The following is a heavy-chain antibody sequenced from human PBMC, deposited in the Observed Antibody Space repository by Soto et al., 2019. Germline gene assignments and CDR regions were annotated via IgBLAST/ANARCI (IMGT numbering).Heavy chain of an antibody. CDR2: IYPGDSDT. CDR1: GYSVTIYW. J-gene: IGHJ4*02. Sequence: GESLKISCNGSGYSVTIYWIGLVLQMPGKGLEWMGIIYPGDSDTRYSPSFQGQVTISADKSISTAYLQWSSLKASDTAMYYCARQGNYDFWSGYQNYFDYWGQGTLVTVSS. CDR3: ARQGNYDFWSGYQNYFDY. V-gene: IGHV5-51*01. D-gene: IGHD3-3*01.